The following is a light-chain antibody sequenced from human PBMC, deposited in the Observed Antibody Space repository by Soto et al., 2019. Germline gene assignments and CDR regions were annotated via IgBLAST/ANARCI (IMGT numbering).Light chain of an antibody. CDR2: EGS. CDR3: CSYAGSSTSYV. J-gene: IGLJ1*01. Sequence: QSALTQPASVSGSPGQSITISCTGTSSDVGSYNLVSWYQQHPGKAPKLMIYEGSKRPSGVSNRFSGSKSGNTASLTISGLQDEDEDDSYCCSYAGSSTSYVFGTGTKLTVL. V-gene: IGLV2-23*01. CDR1: SSDVGSYNL.